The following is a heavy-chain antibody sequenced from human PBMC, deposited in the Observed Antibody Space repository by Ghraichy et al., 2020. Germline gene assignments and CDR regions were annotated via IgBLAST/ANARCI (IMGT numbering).Heavy chain of an antibody. CDR3: ARRGRGSGSYYNDY. J-gene: IGHJ4*02. Sequence: SETLSLTCTVSGGSISSSSYYWGWIRQPPGKGLEWIGSIYYSGSTYYNPSLKSRVTISVDTSKNQFSLKLSSVTAADTAVYYCARRGRGSGSYYNDYWGQGTLVPVSS. D-gene: IGHD3-10*01. CDR2: IYYSGST. CDR1: GGSISSSSYY. V-gene: IGHV4-39*01.